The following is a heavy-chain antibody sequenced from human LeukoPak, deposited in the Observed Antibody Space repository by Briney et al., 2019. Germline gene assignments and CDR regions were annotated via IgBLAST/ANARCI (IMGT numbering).Heavy chain of an antibody. V-gene: IGHV3-30-3*01. CDR3: AREYYDFSSGYSFGAHDY. J-gene: IGHJ4*02. D-gene: IGHD3-3*01. Sequence: GRSLRLSCAASAFTFSSYAMHWVRQAPGKGLEWVAVISYDGSNKYYADSVKGRFTISRDDSKNTLYLQMNSLRAEDTAVYYCAREYYDFSSGYSFGAHDYWGQGTLVTVSS. CDR1: AFTFSSYA. CDR2: ISYDGSNK.